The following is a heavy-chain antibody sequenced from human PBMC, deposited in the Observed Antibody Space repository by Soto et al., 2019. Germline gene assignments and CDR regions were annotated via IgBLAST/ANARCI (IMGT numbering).Heavy chain of an antibody. CDR3: ARVQSNYYDSSGNAFDI. Sequence: VQLVQSGAEVKQPGSSVKVSCKASGGTFSSYAISWVRQAPGQGLEWMGGIIPIFGTANYAQKFQGRVTITADKSTSTAYMELSSLRSEDTAVYYCARVQSNYYDSSGNAFDIWGQGTMVTVSS. J-gene: IGHJ3*02. V-gene: IGHV1-69*06. D-gene: IGHD3-22*01. CDR2: IIPIFGTA. CDR1: GGTFSSYA.